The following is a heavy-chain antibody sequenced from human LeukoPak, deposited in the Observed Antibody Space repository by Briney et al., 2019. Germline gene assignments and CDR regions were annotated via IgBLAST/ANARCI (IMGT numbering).Heavy chain of an antibody. CDR2: IRYDGSNK. Sequence: PGGSLRLSCAASGFTFSSYAMHWVRQAPGKGLEWVAFIRYDGSNKYYADSVKDRFTISRDNSKNTLYLQMNSLRAEDTAVYYCAKDLSYSTNLFDYWGQGTLVTVSS. CDR1: GFTFSSYA. D-gene: IGHD6-13*01. J-gene: IGHJ4*02. V-gene: IGHV3-30*02. CDR3: AKDLSYSTNLFDY.